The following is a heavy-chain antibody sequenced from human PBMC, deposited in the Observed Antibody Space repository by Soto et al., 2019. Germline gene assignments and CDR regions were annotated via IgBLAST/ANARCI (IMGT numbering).Heavy chain of an antibody. CDR3: ARGRVFYDFWSGYYRNWFDP. Sequence: PSETLSLTCTVSGGSISSSSYYWGWIRQPPGKGLEWIGEINHSGSTNYNPSLKSRVTISVDTSKNQFSLKLSSVTAADTAVYYCARGRVFYDFWSGYYRNWFDPWGQGTLVTVSS. J-gene: IGHJ5*02. CDR2: INHSGST. CDR1: GGSISSSSYY. V-gene: IGHV4-39*07. D-gene: IGHD3-3*01.